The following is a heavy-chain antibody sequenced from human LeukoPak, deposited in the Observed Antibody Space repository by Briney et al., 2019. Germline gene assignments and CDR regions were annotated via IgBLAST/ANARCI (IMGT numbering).Heavy chain of an antibody. Sequence: ASVKVSCKASGYTFTNYYMHWVRQAPGQGLEWMGIINPSGGSTNYAQKFQGRVTTTRDTSTSTVYMELSSLRSEDTAVYYCARDESISILWWWGQGTLVTVSS. CDR3: ARDESISILWW. CDR1: GYTFTNYY. J-gene: IGHJ1*01. V-gene: IGHV1-46*01. CDR2: INPSGGST. D-gene: IGHD2-21*01.